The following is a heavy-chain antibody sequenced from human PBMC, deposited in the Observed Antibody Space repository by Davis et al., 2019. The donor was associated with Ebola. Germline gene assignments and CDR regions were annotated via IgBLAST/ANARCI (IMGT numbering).Heavy chain of an antibody. V-gene: IGHV4-39*07. CDR3: AIGGGSGYESIDY. CDR1: GVSITSGSYY. D-gene: IGHD5-12*01. Sequence: PGGSLRLSCTVSGVSITSGSYYWTWIRQPPGKGLEWIGSIYESGRTFYNPSLKGRLTLSVDTSKNQFSLKMTSVTAADTALYDCAIGGGSGYESIDYWGQGHLVTVSS. J-gene: IGHJ4*01. CDR2: IYESGRT.